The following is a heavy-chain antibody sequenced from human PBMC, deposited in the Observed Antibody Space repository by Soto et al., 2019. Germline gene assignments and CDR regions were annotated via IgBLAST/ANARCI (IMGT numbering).Heavy chain of an antibody. Sequence: GGSLRLSCAASRFTFSSYSMNWVRQAPGKGLEWVSSISSSSSYIYYADSVKGRFTISRDNAKNSLYLQMNSLRAEDTAVYYCARAGSSSWYYYYMDVWGKGTTVTVSS. V-gene: IGHV3-21*01. CDR1: RFTFSSYS. CDR2: ISSSSSYI. J-gene: IGHJ6*03. CDR3: ARAGSSSWYYYYMDV. D-gene: IGHD6-13*01.